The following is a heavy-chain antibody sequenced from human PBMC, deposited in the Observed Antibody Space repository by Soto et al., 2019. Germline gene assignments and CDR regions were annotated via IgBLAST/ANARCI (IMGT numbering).Heavy chain of an antibody. CDR1: GSTFKNYG. D-gene: IGHD3-10*01. J-gene: IGHJ4*01. CDR3: GRDQERIPGFPY. Sequence: QVQVVQSGAEVKKPGSSVKVSCKTSGSTFKNYGIAWVRQAPGQGLEWMGGIIPIFGTAHYAQRFQGRVTITADASTSTVYMELSSLTSEDTAVYYCGRDQERIPGFPYWGQGTLVTVSS. CDR2: IIPIFGTA. V-gene: IGHV1-69*01.